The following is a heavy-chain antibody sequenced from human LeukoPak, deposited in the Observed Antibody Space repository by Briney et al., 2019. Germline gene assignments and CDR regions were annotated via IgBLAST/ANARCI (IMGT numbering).Heavy chain of an antibody. CDR3: VRGYSSGYRLDY. D-gene: IGHD3-22*01. CDR1: GFTFSSYW. J-gene: IGHJ4*02. CDR2: INGDGSST. V-gene: IGHV3-74*01. Sequence: GGSLRLSCAASGFTFSSYWMHWVRHDPVKGLLWGSRINGDGSSTDYADSEKGRFTISRDNAKNTVYLQMNSLKAEDTAVYYCVRGYSSGYRLDYWGQGTLVTVSS.